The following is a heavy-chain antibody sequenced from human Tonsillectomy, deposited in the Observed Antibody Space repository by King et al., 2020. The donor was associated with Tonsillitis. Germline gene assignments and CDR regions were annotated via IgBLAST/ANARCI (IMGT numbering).Heavy chain of an antibody. D-gene: IGHD3-22*01. CDR2: ISAYNGNT. Sequence: VQLGESGAEVKKPGASVKVSCNASCYTFTSYGISWVRQAPGQGLEWMGWISAYNGNTNYVQKFQGRVTMTADTYTNTAYMELRSLRSYDTAVYYCAKDRAPGVVMTTPDFDYWGQGTLVTVSS. V-gene: IGHV1-18*01. CDR3: AKDRAPGVVMTTPDFDY. CDR1: CYTFTSYG. J-gene: IGHJ4*02.